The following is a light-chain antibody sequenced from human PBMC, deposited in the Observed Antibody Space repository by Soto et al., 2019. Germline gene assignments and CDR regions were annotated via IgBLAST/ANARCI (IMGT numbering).Light chain of an antibody. Sequence: SVLTQPASVSGSPGQSIAVSCTGSSNDVGYSNYVSWYQQHAGKAPKLMIYEVNHRPSGVSDRFSGSKSGNTASLTISGLQAEDEADYYCSSYSNTTTRYVFGAGTKVTVL. CDR1: SNDVGYSNY. CDR2: EVN. CDR3: SSYSNTTTRYV. J-gene: IGLJ1*01. V-gene: IGLV2-14*01.